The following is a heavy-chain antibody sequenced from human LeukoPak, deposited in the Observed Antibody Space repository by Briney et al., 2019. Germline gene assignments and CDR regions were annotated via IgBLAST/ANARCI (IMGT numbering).Heavy chain of an antibody. CDR1: GFTFSSYA. CDR2: ISGSGGST. CDR3: AKGISEAARPRSYFDY. J-gene: IGHJ4*02. V-gene: IGHV3-23*01. Sequence: GGSLRLSCAASGFTFSSYAMSWVRQAPGKGLEWVSAISGSGGSTYYADSVKGRFTISRDNSKNTLYLQMNSLRAEDTAVYYCAKGISEAARPRSYFDYWGQGTLVTVSS. D-gene: IGHD6-6*01.